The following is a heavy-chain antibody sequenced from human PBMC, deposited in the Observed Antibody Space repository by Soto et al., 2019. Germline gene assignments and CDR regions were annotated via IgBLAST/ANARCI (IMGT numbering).Heavy chain of an antibody. CDR1: GGSISSYY. J-gene: IGHJ5*02. CDR3: ARTPLCSTSCYTANWFDP. D-gene: IGHD2-2*02. Sequence: SETLSLTCTVSGGSISSYYWSWIRQPPGKGLEWIGYIYYSGSTNYNPSLKSRVTISVDTSKNQFSLKLSSVTAADTAVYYCARTPLCSTSCYTANWFDPWGQGTLVTVSS. CDR2: IYYSGST. V-gene: IGHV4-59*01.